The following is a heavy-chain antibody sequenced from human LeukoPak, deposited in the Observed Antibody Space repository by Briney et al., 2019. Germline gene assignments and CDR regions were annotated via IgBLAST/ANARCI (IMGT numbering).Heavy chain of an antibody. CDR2: IYYSGST. CDR3: ARDGSGSYQYAFDI. V-gene: IGHV4-59*01. CDR1: GGSISSYY. J-gene: IGHJ3*02. Sequence: SETLSLTCTVSGGSISSYYWSWIRQPPGKGLEWIGYIYYSGSTNYNPSLKSRVTISVDTSKNQFSLKLSSVTAADTAVYYCARDGSGSYQYAFDIWGQGTMVTVSS. D-gene: IGHD1-26*01.